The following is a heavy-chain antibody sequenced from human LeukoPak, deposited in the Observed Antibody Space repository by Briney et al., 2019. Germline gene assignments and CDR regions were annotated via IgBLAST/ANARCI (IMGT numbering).Heavy chain of an antibody. CDR2: IYYSGST. CDR3: ARDPYGDFYFDY. D-gene: IGHD4-17*01. V-gene: IGHV4-59*01. CDR1: GGSISSYY. Sequence: SETLSLTCIVSGGSISSYYWSWIRQPPGKGLEWIGYIYYSGSTNYNPFLKSRVTISVDMSKNQFSLKLSSVTAADTAVYYCARDPYGDFYFDYWGQGTLVTVSS. J-gene: IGHJ4*02.